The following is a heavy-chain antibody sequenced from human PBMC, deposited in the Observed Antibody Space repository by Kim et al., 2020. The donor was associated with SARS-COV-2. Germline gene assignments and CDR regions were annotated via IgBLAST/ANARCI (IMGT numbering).Heavy chain of an antibody. V-gene: IGHV4-39*07. Sequence: LESRVTISVDTSKNQFSLKLRSVTAADTAVYYCASYCSGGSCYSDQAFDYWGQGTLVTVSS. J-gene: IGHJ4*02. CDR3: ASYCSGGSCYSDQAFDY. D-gene: IGHD2-15*01.